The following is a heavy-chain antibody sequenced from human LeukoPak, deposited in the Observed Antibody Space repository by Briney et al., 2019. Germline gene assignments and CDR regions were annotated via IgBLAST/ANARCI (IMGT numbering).Heavy chain of an antibody. Sequence: PSETLSLTCTVSGGSISSYYWTWIRQPAGKGLEWIGRIYPSGSTNYNPSLKSRVTMSVDTSKNQFSLKLSSVTAADTAVYYCATTGNYAPSYYYVDVWGKGTTVTVSS. V-gene: IGHV4-4*07. CDR3: ATTGNYAPSYYYVDV. CDR2: IYPSGST. J-gene: IGHJ6*03. CDR1: GGSISSYY. D-gene: IGHD3-16*01.